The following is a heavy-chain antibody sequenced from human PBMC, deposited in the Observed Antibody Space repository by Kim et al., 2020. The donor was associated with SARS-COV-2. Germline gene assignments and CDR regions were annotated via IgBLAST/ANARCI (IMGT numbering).Heavy chain of an antibody. CDR1: GYNFTNYW. CDR3: ARGNVYRDYDF. CDR2: IYPGDADT. V-gene: IGHV5-51*01. J-gene: IGHJ4*02. Sequence: GESLKISCQASGYNFTNYWVAWVRQVPGKGLEWMVYIYPGDADTKYGPSFRGLVTISADNSNTTAYLQWNSLKASDTAMYYCARGNVYRDYDFWGQGTLV. D-gene: IGHD4-17*01.